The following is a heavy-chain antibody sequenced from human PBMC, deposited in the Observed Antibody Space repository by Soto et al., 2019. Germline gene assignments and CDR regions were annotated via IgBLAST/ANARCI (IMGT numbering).Heavy chain of an antibody. Sequence: GGSLRLSCAASGFTFSSYGMHWVRQAPGKGLEWVAVISYDGSNKYYADSVKGRFTISRDNSKNTLYLQMNSLRAEDTAVYYCAKESGSSWYYYYYYGMDVWGQGTTVTVSS. CDR2: ISYDGSNK. J-gene: IGHJ6*02. CDR3: AKESGSSWYYYYYYGMDV. CDR1: GFTFSSYG. V-gene: IGHV3-30*18. D-gene: IGHD6-13*01.